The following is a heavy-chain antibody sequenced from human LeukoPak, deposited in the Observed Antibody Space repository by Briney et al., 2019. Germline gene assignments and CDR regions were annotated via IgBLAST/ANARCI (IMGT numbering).Heavy chain of an antibody. V-gene: IGHV3-48*04. CDR1: GFIFSRYR. D-gene: IGHD6-13*01. CDR3: ARDRQYSSSWIDY. CDR2: ISSSGSTI. Sequence: QTGGSLRLSCAASGFIFSRYRMNWVRQAPGKGLEWVSYISSSGSTIYYADSVKGRFTISRDNAKNSLYLQMNSLRAEDTAVYYCARDRQYSSSWIDYWGQGTLVTVSS. J-gene: IGHJ4*02.